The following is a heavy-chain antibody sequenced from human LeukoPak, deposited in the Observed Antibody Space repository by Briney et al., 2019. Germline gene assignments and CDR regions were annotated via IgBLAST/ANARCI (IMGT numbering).Heavy chain of an antibody. J-gene: IGHJ4*02. CDR2: ISGSGNGGSI. CDR3: ARDSVWVQWLASANFDY. Sequence: GGSLRLSCSASGFVFSIYTMYWVRQAPGKGPEYVSTISGSGNGGSIYYADSVKGRFTISRDDSKSILYHQMNGLRSEDTAVYYCARDSVWVQWLASANFDYWGQGTLVTVSS. V-gene: IGHV3-64*04. D-gene: IGHD6-19*01. CDR1: GFVFSIYT.